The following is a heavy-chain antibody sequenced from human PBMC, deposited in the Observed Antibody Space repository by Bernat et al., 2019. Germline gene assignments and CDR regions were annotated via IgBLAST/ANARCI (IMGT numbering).Heavy chain of an antibody. D-gene: IGHD4-23*01. CDR3: GRRQRWFSD. V-gene: IGHV3-48*01. CDR2: ISGSDATI. Sequence: EVQLVESGGGLVQPGGSLRLPCAASGFTFSSYSMNWVRPAPGKGLEWVAFISGSDATIHYADSVKGRFTISRDNGRNSLYVQVNSLRAEDTAVYYCGRRQRWFSDWGQGTLVTVSS. J-gene: IGHJ4*02. CDR1: GFTFSSYS.